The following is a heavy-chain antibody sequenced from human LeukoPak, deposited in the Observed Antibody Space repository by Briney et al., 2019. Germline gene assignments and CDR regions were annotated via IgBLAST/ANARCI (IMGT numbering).Heavy chain of an antibody. CDR2: INPNSGGT. D-gene: IGHD6-13*01. V-gene: IGHV1-2*02. CDR3: ARDSAAAGPQYFQH. Sequence: ASVKVSCKASGYTFTGYYMHWVRQAPGQGLEWMGWINPNSGGTNYAQKFQGRVTITRDTSASTAYMELSSLRSEDTAVYYCARDSAAAGPQYFQHWGQGTPVTVSS. J-gene: IGHJ1*01. CDR1: GYTFTGYY.